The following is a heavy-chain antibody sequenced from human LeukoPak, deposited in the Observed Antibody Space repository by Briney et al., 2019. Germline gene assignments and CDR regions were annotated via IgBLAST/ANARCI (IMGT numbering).Heavy chain of an antibody. V-gene: IGHV3-53*01. CDR1: GFTVSSNY. CDR3: ALMVRGYFDY. CDR2: TYSGGST. Sequence: PGGSLRLSCAASGFTVSSNYMSWVRQAPGKGLEWVSVTYSGGSTYYADSVKGRFTISRDNSKNTLYLQMNSLRAEDTAVYYCALMVRGYFDYWGQGTLVTVSS. D-gene: IGHD3-10*01. J-gene: IGHJ4*02.